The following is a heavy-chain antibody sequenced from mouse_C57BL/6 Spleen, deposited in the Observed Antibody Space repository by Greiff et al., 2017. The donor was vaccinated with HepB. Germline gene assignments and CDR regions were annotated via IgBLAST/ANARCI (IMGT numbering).Heavy chain of an antibody. J-gene: IGHJ4*01. CDR1: GYAFTNYL. Sequence: QVQLQQSGAELVRPGTSVKVSCKASGYAFTNYLIEWVKQRPGQGLEWIGVINPGSGGTNYNEKFKGKATLTADKTSSTADMQLSSLTSEASAVYCSAISGYRNYVDDMDYWGQGTSVTVSS. V-gene: IGHV1-54*01. D-gene: IGHD2-5*01. CDR3: AISGYRNYVDDMDY. CDR2: INPGSGGT.